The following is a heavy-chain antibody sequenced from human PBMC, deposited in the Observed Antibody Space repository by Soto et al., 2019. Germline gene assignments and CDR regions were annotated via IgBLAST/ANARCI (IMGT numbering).Heavy chain of an antibody. D-gene: IGHD3-22*01. V-gene: IGHV3-30*18. CDR2: ISYDGSNK. Sequence: GGSLRLSCAASGFTFSSYGMHWVRQAPGKGLEWVAVISYDGSNKYYADSVKGRFTISRDNSKNTLYLQMNSLRAEDTAVYYCAKDKGPDYYDSSGYYFPSYRGQGTLVTVSS. J-gene: IGHJ4*02. CDR1: GFTFSSYG. CDR3: AKDKGPDYYDSSGYYFPSY.